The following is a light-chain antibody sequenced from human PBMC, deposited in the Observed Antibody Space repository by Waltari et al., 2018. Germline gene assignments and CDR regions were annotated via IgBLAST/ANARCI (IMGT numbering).Light chain of an antibody. CDR3: QTWDSNTVV. J-gene: IGLJ2*01. V-gene: IGLV3-1*01. Sequence: SYDLTQPPSVSASPGQTASIACFGDKLGDKYFSWYQQKQGQSPVRVIYQDTKRPSVIPARFSASNAWNTATLTVSETQAGDAASYYCQTWDSNTVVFGGGTTLTVL. CDR1: KLGDKY. CDR2: QDT.